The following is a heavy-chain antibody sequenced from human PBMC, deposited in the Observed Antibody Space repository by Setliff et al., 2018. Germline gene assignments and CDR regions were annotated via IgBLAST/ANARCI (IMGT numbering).Heavy chain of an antibody. D-gene: IGHD3-16*01. J-gene: IGHJ5*02. Sequence: GGSLRLSCAASGYTSSSYAMTWVRQAPGKGLEWVSIISASGDTTYYADSVKGRFTISRDNAKNSLYLQMNSLRVEDTAVYYCARGPSLGAAANWFDPWGQGTLVTVSS. CDR2: ISASGDTT. CDR3: ARGPSLGAAANWFDP. V-gene: IGHV3-21*01. CDR1: GYTSSSYA.